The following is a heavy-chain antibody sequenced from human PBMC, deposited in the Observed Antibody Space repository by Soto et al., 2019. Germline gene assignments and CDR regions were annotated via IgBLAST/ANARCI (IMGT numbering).Heavy chain of an antibody. D-gene: IGHD3-10*01. Sequence: QLQLQESGPGLVKPSETLSLTCTVSGGSIRSSSYYWGWIRQSPGRGLEWIGNIYYSGNTYYNSSRTSQVTRAKDKCTNQFSLKLSSVTAADTPVYYCATLPDWGSGSNWGQGTLVTVSS. CDR2: IYYSGNT. V-gene: IGHV4-39*01. CDR3: ATLPDWGSGSN. J-gene: IGHJ4*02. CDR1: GGSIRSSSYY.